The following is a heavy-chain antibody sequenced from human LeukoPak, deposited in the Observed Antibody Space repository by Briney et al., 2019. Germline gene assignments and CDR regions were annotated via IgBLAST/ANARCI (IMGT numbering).Heavy chain of an antibody. V-gene: IGHV3-23*01. D-gene: IGHD3-22*01. Sequence: PGGSLRHSRAAPGFNFSSYAMRRVRQAPGDGLGWGSDISGGGGSTYYADSVNGRFTISRDNSKNTLYLQMNSLRAEDTAVYYCASSDSSGSYVGSDAFDIWGQGTMVTVSS. J-gene: IGHJ3*02. CDR1: GFNFSSYA. CDR2: ISGGGGST. CDR3: ASSDSSGSYVGSDAFDI.